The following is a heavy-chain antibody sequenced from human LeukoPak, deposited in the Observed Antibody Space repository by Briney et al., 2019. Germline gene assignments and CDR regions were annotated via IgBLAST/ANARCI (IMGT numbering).Heavy chain of an antibody. CDR1: GGSISTSSYY. CDR3: ARQFRAEVRGVIGS. V-gene: IGHV4-39*01. CDR2: MYHSGST. Sequence: SETLSLTCTVSGGSISTSSYYWSWIRQSPGKGLEWIGSMYHSGSTYYNPSLKSRVTVSVDTSKNQFSLKLSSVTAADTAVYYCARQFRAEVRGVIGSWGQGTLVTVSS. J-gene: IGHJ4*02. D-gene: IGHD3-10*01.